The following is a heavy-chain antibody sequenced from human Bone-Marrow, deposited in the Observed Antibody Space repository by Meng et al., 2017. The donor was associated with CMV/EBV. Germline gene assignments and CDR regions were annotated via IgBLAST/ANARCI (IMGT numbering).Heavy chain of an antibody. CDR2: INPNSGGT. J-gene: IGHJ6*02. V-gene: IGHV1-2*02. Sequence: ASVKVSCKASGYTFTAYYMHWVRQAPGQGLEWMGWINPNSGGTNYAQNFQGRVTMTRDTAISTAYMEMSWLRSDDTAVYYCARILSNTDYYGMDVWGQGTTVTVYS. D-gene: IGHD1/OR15-1a*01. CDR1: GYTFTAYY. CDR3: ARILSNTDYYGMDV.